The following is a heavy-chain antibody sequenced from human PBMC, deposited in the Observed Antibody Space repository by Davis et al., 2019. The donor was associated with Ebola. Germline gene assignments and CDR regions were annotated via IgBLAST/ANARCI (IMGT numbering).Heavy chain of an antibody. V-gene: IGHV1-2*04. J-gene: IGHJ6*02. CDR2: INPNSGGT. CDR1: GYTFTGYY. Sequence: AASVKVSCKASGYTFTGYYMHWVRQAPGQGLEWMGWINPNSGGTNYAQKFQGWVTMTRDTSISTAYMELSRLRSDDTAVYYCARSGGNVWNYGMDVWGQGTTVTVSS. CDR3: ARSGGNVWNYGMDV. D-gene: IGHD3-10*01.